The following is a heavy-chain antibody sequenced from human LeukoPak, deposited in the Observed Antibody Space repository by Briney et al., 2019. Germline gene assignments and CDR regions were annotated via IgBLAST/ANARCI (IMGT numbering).Heavy chain of an antibody. CDR2: IYHSGNT. V-gene: IGHV4-4*02. D-gene: IGHD2-8*02. CDR3: ASTGRGRPPGQFDH. J-gene: IGHJ4*02. CDR1: GFSISSSNW. Sequence: SETLSLTCAVSGFSISSSNWLSWVREPPGKGLEWIGDIYHSGNTNYNPSLKSRVTISVDKSKNQFSLKLSSVTAADTAVYYCASTGRGRPPGQFDHWGQGTLVTVSS.